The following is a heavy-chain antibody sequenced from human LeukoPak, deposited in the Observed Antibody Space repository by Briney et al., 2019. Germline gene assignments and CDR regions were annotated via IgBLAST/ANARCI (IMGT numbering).Heavy chain of an antibody. V-gene: IGHV3-20*04. D-gene: IGHD6-13*01. Sequence: GGSLRLSCAASGFTFDDYGMSWVRQAPGKGLEWVSGINWNGGSTGYADSVKGRFTISRDNAKNSLYLQMNSLRAEDTALYYCARSAGINLNDAFDIWGQGTMVTVSS. CDR3: ARSAGINLNDAFDI. J-gene: IGHJ3*02. CDR1: GFTFDDYG. CDR2: INWNGGST.